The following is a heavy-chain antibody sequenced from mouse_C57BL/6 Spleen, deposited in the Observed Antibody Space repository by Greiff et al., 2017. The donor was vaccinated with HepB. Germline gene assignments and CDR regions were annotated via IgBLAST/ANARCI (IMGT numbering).Heavy chain of an antibody. V-gene: IGHV1-9*01. Sequence: VQLQQSGAELMKPGASVKLSCKATGYTFTGYWIEWVKQRPGHGLEWIGEILPGSGSTNYNEKFKGKATFTADTSSNTAYMQLSSLTTEDSAIYYCAREEGEITTVVATSDYWGQGTTLTVSS. CDR2: ILPGSGST. CDR3: AREEGEITTVVATSDY. D-gene: IGHD1-1*01. CDR1: GYTFTGYW. J-gene: IGHJ2*01.